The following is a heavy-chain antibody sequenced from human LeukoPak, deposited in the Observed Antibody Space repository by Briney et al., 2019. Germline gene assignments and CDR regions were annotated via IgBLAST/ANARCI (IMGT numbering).Heavy chain of an antibody. CDR1: GFTFRTSG. Sequence: GGSLRLSCAASGFTFRTSGMNWVRQAPGKGLEWVSYISSSGTTISYAQSVKGRFTITRDNAQNSLTLHMNTLRADDTAVYYRAEDGGTHFDHWGQGTLVTVSS. CDR3: AEDGGTHFDH. J-gene: IGHJ4*02. CDR2: ISSSGTTI. V-gene: IGHV3-48*01. D-gene: IGHD1-26*01.